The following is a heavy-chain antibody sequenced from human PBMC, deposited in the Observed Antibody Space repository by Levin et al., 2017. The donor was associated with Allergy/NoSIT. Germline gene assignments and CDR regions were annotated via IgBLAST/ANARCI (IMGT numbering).Heavy chain of an antibody. J-gene: IGHJ4*02. V-gene: IGHV3-11*03. CDR2: ISSSSSYT. D-gene: IGHD3-9*01. CDR1: GFTFSDYY. Sequence: SCAASGFTFSDYYMSWIRQAPGKGLEWVSYISSSSSYTNYADSVKGRFTISRDNAKNSLYLQMNSLRAEDTAVYYCARPLRYFDWLLNYWGQGTLVTVSS. CDR3: ARPLRYFDWLLNY.